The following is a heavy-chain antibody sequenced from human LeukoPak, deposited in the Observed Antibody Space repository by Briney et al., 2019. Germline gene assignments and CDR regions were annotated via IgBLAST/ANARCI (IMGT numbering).Heavy chain of an antibody. CDR1: GFTFSSYS. CDR3: ASTGATQPFDY. D-gene: IGHD1-26*01. V-gene: IGHV3-21*01. CDR2: ISSSSTYI. Sequence: PGGSLRLSCAASGFTFSSYSMNWVRQAPWKGLEWVSSISSSSTYIYYADSVKGRFTISRDNAKNSLYLQMSSLRAEDTAVYYCASTGATQPFDYWGQGTLVTVSS. J-gene: IGHJ4*02.